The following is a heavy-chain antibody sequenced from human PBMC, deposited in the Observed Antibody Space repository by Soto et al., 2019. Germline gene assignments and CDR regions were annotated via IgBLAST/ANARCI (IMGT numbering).Heavy chain of an antibody. D-gene: IGHD2-21*02. V-gene: IGHV4-34*01. CDR2: VHPSGST. CDR1: SASLGDHY. CDR3: ARADRTLVTSYSLDV. J-gene: IGHJ6*02. Sequence: SETLSLTCAVYSASLGDHYWAWIRQSPDKGLEWIGEVHPSGSTDYNPSLKSRLTISLDTSKKHFSLKLSSVTDADTAAYYCARADRTLVTSYSLDVWGQGTTVTVSS.